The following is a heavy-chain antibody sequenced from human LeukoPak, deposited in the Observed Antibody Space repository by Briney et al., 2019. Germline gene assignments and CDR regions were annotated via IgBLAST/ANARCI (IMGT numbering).Heavy chain of an antibody. CDR2: INPNSGGT. Sequence: ASVKVSYTASGYTFTGYYMHWVQQAPGQGLEWMGWINPNSGGTNYAQNFQGRVTMTRDTSISTAYMELSRLRSDDTAVYYCARAADCYGSGSAYYFDYWGQGTLVTVSS. CDR3: ARAADCYGSGSAYYFDY. J-gene: IGHJ4*02. D-gene: IGHD3-10*01. CDR1: GYTFTGYY. V-gene: IGHV1-2*02.